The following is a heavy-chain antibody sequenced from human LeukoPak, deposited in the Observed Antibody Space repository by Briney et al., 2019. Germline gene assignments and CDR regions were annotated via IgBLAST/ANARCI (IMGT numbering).Heavy chain of an antibody. CDR3: AREEYDFWSGYPTTQKSYYFDY. Sequence: GGSLRLSCAASGFTFDDYGMSWVRQAPGKGLEWVSGINWNGGSTGYADSVKGRFTISRDNAKNSLYLQMNSLRAEDTALYYCAREEYDFWSGYPTTQKSYYFDYWGQGTLVTVSS. J-gene: IGHJ4*02. CDR2: INWNGGST. D-gene: IGHD3-3*01. CDR1: GFTFDDYG. V-gene: IGHV3-20*04.